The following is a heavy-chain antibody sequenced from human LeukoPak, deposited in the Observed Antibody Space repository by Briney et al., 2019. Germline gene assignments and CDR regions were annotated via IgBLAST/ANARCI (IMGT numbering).Heavy chain of an antibody. D-gene: IGHD6-25*01. V-gene: IGHV3-74*01. CDR2: INSDGSST. J-gene: IGHJ4*02. Sequence: GGSLRLSCAASGFTFSSYWMHWVRQAPGKGLVWVSRINSDGSSTSYADSVKGRFTISGDNAKNTLYLQMNSLRAEDTAVYYCARDRTHGSEIDYWGQGTLVTVSS. CDR1: GFTFSSYW. CDR3: ARDRTHGSEIDY.